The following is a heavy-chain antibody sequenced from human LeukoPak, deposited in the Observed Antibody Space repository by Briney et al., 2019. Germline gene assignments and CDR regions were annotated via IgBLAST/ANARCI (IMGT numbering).Heavy chain of an antibody. V-gene: IGHV4-59*01. CDR1: GGSISSYY. CDR3: ASGNVMVGSSGPEYFQH. D-gene: IGHD3-22*01. CDR2: IYYSGST. J-gene: IGHJ1*01. Sequence: SETLSLTCTVSGGSISSYYWSWIRQPPGKGLEWIGYIYYSGSTNYNPSLKSRVTISVDTSKNQFSLKLSSVTAADTAVYYCASGNVMVGSSGPEYFQHWGQGTLVTVSS.